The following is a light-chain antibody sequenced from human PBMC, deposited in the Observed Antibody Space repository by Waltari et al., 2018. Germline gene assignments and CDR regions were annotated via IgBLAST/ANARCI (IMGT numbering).Light chain of an antibody. CDR1: SSNVGRNS. CDR2: RYD. CDR3: AAWDDSLYVV. Sequence: QSVLTQPTSASGTPGQTVTISCSGSSSNVGRNSVYWYQQLPGTAPKLLIYRYDQRPSGVPARFFGSKSGTSASLVITGLRPEDEADYYCAAWDDSLYVVFGGGTRLTV. V-gene: IGLV1-47*01. J-gene: IGLJ2*01.